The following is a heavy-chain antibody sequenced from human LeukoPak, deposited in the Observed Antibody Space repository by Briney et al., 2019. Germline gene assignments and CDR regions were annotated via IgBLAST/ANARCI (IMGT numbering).Heavy chain of an antibody. CDR2: IRYDGSNK. CDR3: ARQPSGVVPAGGSY. V-gene: IGHV3-30*02. J-gene: IGHJ4*02. Sequence: QPGGSLRLSCAASGFTFSSYGMHWVRQAPGKGLEWEAFIRYDGSNKYYADSVKGRFTISRDNAKNSLYLQMNSLRAEDTAVYYCARQPSGVVPAGGSYWGQGTLVTVSS. CDR1: GFTFSSYG. D-gene: IGHD2-2*01.